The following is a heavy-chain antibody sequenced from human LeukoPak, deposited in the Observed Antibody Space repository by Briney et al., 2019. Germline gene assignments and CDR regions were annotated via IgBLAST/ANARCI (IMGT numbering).Heavy chain of an antibody. CDR3: ARHTSVVGPFDP. CDR1: GGSISSRSSF. D-gene: IGHD3-22*01. V-gene: IGHV4-39*01. J-gene: IGHJ5*02. CDR2: IYDSETT. Sequence: PSETLSLTCTVSGGSISSRSSFWGWIRQPPGKGLDWIGSIYDSETTSYNPSLKSRVTISVDTSKNQFSLKLSSVTAADTAVYYCARHTSVVGPFDPWGRGTPVAVSS.